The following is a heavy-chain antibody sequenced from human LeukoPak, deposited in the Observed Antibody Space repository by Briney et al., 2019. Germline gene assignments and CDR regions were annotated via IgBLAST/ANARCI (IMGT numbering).Heavy chain of an antibody. J-gene: IGHJ3*02. CDR3: ARDGVVVAGTRRAFDI. CDR1: RFTFSSYS. Sequence: PGGSLRLSCAGSRFTFSSYSTNWVRQAPGKGLEWVSYINSGSSTIYYADSVKGRFTISRDNAKNSLYLQMNSLRGEDTAVYYCARDGVVVAGTRRAFDIWGQGTMVTVSS. V-gene: IGHV3-48*01. CDR2: INSGSSTI. D-gene: IGHD6-19*01.